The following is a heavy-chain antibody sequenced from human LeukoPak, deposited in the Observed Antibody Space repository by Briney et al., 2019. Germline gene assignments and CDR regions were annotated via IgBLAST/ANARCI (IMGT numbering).Heavy chain of an antibody. Sequence: PGGSLRLSCAASGFTFSDYYISWIRQAPGKGLEWVSYISSSGSTIYYADSVKGRFTISRDNAKNSLYLQMNSLRAEDTAVYYCARERWLQFYYYYMDVWGKGTTVTISS. CDR3: ARERWLQFYYYYMDV. V-gene: IGHV3-11*01. J-gene: IGHJ6*03. CDR1: GFTFSDYY. CDR2: ISSSGSTI. D-gene: IGHD5-24*01.